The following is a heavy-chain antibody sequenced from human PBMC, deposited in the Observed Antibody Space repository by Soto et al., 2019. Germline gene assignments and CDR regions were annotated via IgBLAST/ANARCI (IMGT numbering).Heavy chain of an antibody. CDR1: GGSVSSGSYY. CDR2: IYYSGGT. Sequence: QVQLQESGPGLVKPSETLSLTCTVSGGSVSSGSYYWSWMRQPPGKGLEWIGYIYYSGGTNYNPSLKSRVTISVDTSKNQFSLKLSSVTAADTAVYYCARESFYGDWPPADYFDCWGQGTLVTVSS. V-gene: IGHV4-61*01. J-gene: IGHJ4*02. CDR3: ARESFYGDWPPADYFDC. D-gene: IGHD4-17*01.